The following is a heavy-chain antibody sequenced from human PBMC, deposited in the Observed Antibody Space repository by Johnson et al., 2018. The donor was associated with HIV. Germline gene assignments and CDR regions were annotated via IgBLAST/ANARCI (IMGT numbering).Heavy chain of an antibody. J-gene: IGHJ3*02. Sequence: VQLVESGGGFIQPGGSLRLSCAASGFTVSSNYMSWVRQAPGKGLEWVSVIYSGGTTYYADSVKGRFTISRDNSKNTLYLQMNSLRAEDTAVYYCARTNSGSYYHPGAFDIWGQGTMVTVSS. CDR2: IYSGGTT. CDR3: ARTNSGSYYHPGAFDI. D-gene: IGHD3-10*01. V-gene: IGHV3-53*01. CDR1: GFTVSSNY.